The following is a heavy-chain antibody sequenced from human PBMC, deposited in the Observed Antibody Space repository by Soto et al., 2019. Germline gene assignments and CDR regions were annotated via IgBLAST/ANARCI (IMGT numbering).Heavy chain of an antibody. D-gene: IGHD6-6*01. CDR3: AKRGIAARHFDY. CDR1: GFTFSSYA. CDR2: ISGRGGST. Sequence: EVQLLESGGGLVQPGGSLRLSCAASGFTFSSYAMSWVRQAPGKGLEWVSAISGRGGSTYYADSVKGRFTISRDNSKNTLYLQMNSLRAEDTAVYFCAKRGIAARHFDYWGQGTLVTVSS. V-gene: IGHV3-23*01. J-gene: IGHJ4*02.